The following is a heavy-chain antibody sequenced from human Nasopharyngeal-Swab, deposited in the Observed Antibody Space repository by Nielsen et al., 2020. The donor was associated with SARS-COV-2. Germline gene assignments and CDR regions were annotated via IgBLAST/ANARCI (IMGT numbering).Heavy chain of an antibody. CDR3: VRSSSWYYFDY. CDR1: GASIAYSTSY. J-gene: IGHJ4*02. D-gene: IGHD6-13*01. CDR2: IYYNGST. V-gene: IGHV4-39*01. Sequence: SQTLSLTCTVSGASIAYSTSYWAGIPQPQGKGLERIANIYYNGSTYQNPSLKSRLTRSVDKSKNQFSLQLSSVTAADTAVYYCVRSSSWYYFDYWAQGTQVTVSS.